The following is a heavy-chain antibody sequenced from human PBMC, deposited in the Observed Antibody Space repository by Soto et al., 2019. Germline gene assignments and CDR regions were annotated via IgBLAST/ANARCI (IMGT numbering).Heavy chain of an antibody. V-gene: IGHV4-59*01. Sequence: SETLSLTCTVSGGSISSYYWSWIRQPQGKGLEWIGYIYYSGSTNYNPSLKSRVTISVDTHKNQFSLKLSSVTAADTAVYYFASGVGLRLGEVSLFYYYGMHVWGPGTTVT. D-gene: IGHD3-16*02. CDR2: IYYSGST. CDR3: ASGVGLRLGEVSLFYYYGMHV. CDR1: GGSISSYY. J-gene: IGHJ6*02.